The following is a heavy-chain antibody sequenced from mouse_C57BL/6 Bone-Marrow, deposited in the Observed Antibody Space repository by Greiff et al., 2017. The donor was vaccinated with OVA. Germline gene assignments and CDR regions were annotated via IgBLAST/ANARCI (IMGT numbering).Heavy chain of an antibody. J-gene: IGHJ3*01. D-gene: IGHD1-1*01. Sequence: EVKLQESGGGLVKPGGSLKLSCAASGFTFSDYGMHWVRQAPEKGLEWVAYISSGSSTIYYADTVKGRFTISRDNAKNTLFLQMTSLRSEDTAMYYCARAYYGSSQGYWGQGTLVTVSA. CDR2: ISSGSSTI. V-gene: IGHV5-17*01. CDR3: ARAYYGSSQGY. CDR1: GFTFSDYG.